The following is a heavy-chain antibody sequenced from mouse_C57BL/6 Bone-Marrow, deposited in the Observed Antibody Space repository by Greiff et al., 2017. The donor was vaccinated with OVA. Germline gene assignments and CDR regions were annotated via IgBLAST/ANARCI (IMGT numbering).Heavy chain of an antibody. Sequence: QVQLQQPGAELVKPGASVKLSCKASGYTFTSYWMHWVKQRPGQGLEWIGMIHPNSGSTNYNEKFKSKATLTVDKSSSTAYMQLSRLTSEDSAVYYCARHSNYVYAMDYWGQGTSVTVSS. CDR3: ARHSNYVYAMDY. CDR2: IHPNSGST. D-gene: IGHD2-5*01. CDR1: GYTFTSYW. J-gene: IGHJ4*01. V-gene: IGHV1-64*01.